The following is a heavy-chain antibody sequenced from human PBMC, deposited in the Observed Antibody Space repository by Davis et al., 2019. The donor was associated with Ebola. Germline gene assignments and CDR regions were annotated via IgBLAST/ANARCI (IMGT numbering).Heavy chain of an antibody. CDR1: GFTFSSYG. CDR3: AREGSDSYLEY. CDR2: IRYDGGDK. D-gene: IGHD3-10*01. V-gene: IGHV3-30*02. J-gene: IGHJ4*02. Sequence: GGSLRLSCAASGFTFSSYGMSWVRQAPGKGLDWVASIRYDGGDKHYAASVKGRFTISRDNSKNTVYLQMNSLRGEDTAVYYCAREGSDSYLEYWGQGTLVTVSS.